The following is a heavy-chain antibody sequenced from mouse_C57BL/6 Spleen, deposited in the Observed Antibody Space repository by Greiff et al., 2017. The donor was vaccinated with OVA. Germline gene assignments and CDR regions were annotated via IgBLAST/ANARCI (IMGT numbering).Heavy chain of an antibody. V-gene: IGHV14-2*01. D-gene: IGHD1-1*01. CDR2: IDPEDGET. CDR1: GFNIKDYY. J-gene: IGHJ4*01. Sequence: EVHLVESGAELVKPGASVKLSCTASGFNIKDYYMHWVKQRTEQGLEWIGRIDPEDGETKYAPKFQGKATITADTSSNTAYLQLSSLTSEDTAVYYCARGELTTVVAGAMDYWGQGTSVTVSS. CDR3: ARGELTTVVAGAMDY.